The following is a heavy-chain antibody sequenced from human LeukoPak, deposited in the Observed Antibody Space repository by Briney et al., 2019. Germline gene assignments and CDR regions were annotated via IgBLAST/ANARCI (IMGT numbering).Heavy chain of an antibody. CDR3: ARQTGSGLFILP. Sequence: NTSETLSLTCTVSGGSISSSSYYWGWIRQPPGKGLEWIGNIYYSGSTYYNPSLKSQVSISIDTSKNQFSLRLTSVTAADTAVYYCARQTGSGLFILPGGQGTLVTVSS. J-gene: IGHJ4*02. D-gene: IGHD3/OR15-3a*01. V-gene: IGHV4-39*01. CDR1: GGSISSSSYY. CDR2: IYYSGST.